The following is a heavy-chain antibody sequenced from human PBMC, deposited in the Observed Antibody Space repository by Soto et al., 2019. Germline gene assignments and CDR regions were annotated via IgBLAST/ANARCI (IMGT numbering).Heavy chain of an antibody. J-gene: IGHJ4*02. Sequence: SETLSLTCSVSGDSISNSRFYLAWIRQPPGKGLEWIGNIHYSGSTYYDSSLKSRVTISVDTSKNQFSLKLSSVTAADTAVYYCASQHYYDSSGYYVVYWGQGTLVTVSS. V-gene: IGHV4-39*01. D-gene: IGHD3-22*01. CDR1: GDSISNSRFY. CDR2: IHYSGST. CDR3: ASQHYYDSSGYYVVY.